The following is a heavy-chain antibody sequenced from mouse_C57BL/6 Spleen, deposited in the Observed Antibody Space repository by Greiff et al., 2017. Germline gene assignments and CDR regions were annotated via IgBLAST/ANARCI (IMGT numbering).Heavy chain of an antibody. D-gene: IGHD2-12*01. CDR1: GYTFTSYG. CDR2: IYPRSGNT. CDR3: ANDENYAMDY. J-gene: IGHJ4*01. V-gene: IGHV1-81*01. Sequence: QVHVKQSGAELARPGASVKLSCKASGYTFTSYGISWVKQRTGQGLEWIGEIYPRSGNTYYNEKFKGKATLTADKSSSTAYMELRSLTSEDSAVYFCANDENYAMDYWGQGTSVTVSS.